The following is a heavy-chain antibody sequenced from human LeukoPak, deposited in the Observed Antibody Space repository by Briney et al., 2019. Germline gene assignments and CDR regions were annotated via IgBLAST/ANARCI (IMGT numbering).Heavy chain of an antibody. CDR3: ARVLYYYDSSGYPGNAFDY. D-gene: IGHD3-22*01. CDR2: IIPIFGTA. J-gene: IGHJ4*02. V-gene: IGHV1-69*13. Sequence: ASVKVSCKASGGTFSSYAISWVRQAPGQGLEWMGGIIPIFGTANYAQKFQGRVTITADESTSTAYMELSSLRSEDTAVYYCARVLYYYDSSGYPGNAFDYWGQGTLVTVSS. CDR1: GGTFSSYA.